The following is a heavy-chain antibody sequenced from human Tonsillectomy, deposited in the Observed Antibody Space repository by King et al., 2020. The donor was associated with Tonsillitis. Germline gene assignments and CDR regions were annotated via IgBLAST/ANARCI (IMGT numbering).Heavy chain of an antibody. CDR1: GFTFDDYA. CDR3: AKDGLSSGWYHAEYFQH. J-gene: IGHJ1*01. D-gene: IGHD6-19*01. V-gene: IGHV3-9*01. Sequence: EVQLVESGGGLVQPGRSLRLSCAASGFTFDDYAMHWVRQAPGKGLEWVSGISWNSGSIGYADSVKGRFTISRDNAKNSLYLQINSLRAEDTALYYCAKDGLSSGWYHAEYFQHWGQGTLVTVSS. CDR2: ISWNSGSI.